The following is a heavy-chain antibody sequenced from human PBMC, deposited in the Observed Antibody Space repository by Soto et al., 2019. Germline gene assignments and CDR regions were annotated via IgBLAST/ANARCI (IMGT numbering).Heavy chain of an antibody. CDR2: VSSNGAYT. Sequence: PGASLRVSCAASVFTFSSYDMHWFRQSPGKGLEYVSGVSSNGAYTYYAGSVKGRFTISRDNSKNTLYLQMGSLRDADIAIYYCTSESLYTHLPPPPDYWGQGTLVTVSS. CDR1: VFTFSSYD. V-gene: IGHV3-64*02. J-gene: IGHJ4*02. CDR3: TSESLYTHLPPPPDY. D-gene: IGHD2-2*02.